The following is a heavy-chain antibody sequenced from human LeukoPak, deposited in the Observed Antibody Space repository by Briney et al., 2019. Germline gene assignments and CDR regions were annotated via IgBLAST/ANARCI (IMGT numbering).Heavy chain of an antibody. CDR2: ISGSGGST. D-gene: IGHD3-3*01. V-gene: IGHV3-23*01. CDR3: AKEKGGDFWSGYQSGELDY. J-gene: IGHJ4*02. Sequence: PGGSLRLSCAASGFTFSSYAMSWVRQAPGKGLEWVSAISGSGGSTYYADSVKGRFTISRDNSKNTLYLQMNSLRAEDTAVYYCAKEKGGDFWSGYQSGELDYWGQGTLVTVSS. CDR1: GFTFSSYA.